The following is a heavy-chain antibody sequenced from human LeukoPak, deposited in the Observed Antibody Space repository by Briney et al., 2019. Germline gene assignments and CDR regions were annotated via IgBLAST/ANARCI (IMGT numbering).Heavy chain of an antibody. J-gene: IGHJ4*02. V-gene: IGHV4-59*01. Sequence: PSETLSLTCTVSGGSISSYYWSWIRQPPGKGLEWIGYIYYSGSTNYNPSLKSRVTISVDTSKNQFSLKLSSVTAADTAVYYCARDQYGYSEYWGQGTLVTVSS. CDR3: ARDQYGYSEY. CDR1: GGSISSYY. D-gene: IGHD5-24*01. CDR2: IYYSGST.